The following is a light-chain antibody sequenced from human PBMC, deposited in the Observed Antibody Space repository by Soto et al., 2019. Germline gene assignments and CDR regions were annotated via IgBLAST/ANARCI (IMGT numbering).Light chain of an antibody. CDR1: SGDIGGYNF. Sequence: QSALTQPASVSGSPGQSITISCTGTSGDIGGYNFVSWYQQHPGKAPKLMIYDVSSRPSGVSHRFSGSKSGNTASLTISDLQAEDEAGYYCSSYTSTIGVVFGGGTKLTVL. J-gene: IGLJ2*01. V-gene: IGLV2-14*03. CDR3: SSYTSTIGVV. CDR2: DVS.